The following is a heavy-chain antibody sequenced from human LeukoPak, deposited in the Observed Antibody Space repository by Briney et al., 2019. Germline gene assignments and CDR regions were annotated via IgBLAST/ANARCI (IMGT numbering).Heavy chain of an antibody. D-gene: IGHD6-6*01. CDR2: INSDGSEG. V-gene: IGHV3-7*03. CDR3: ARSSYSGSSSV. Sequence: PGGSLRLSCAVSGFTFSGFWMSWSRQAPGKGLEWVASINSDGSEGYYADVVKGRFTISRDNAKNSLNSLRAEDTAVYYCARSSYSGSSSVWGQGTMVTVSS. J-gene: IGHJ3*01. CDR1: GFTFSGFW.